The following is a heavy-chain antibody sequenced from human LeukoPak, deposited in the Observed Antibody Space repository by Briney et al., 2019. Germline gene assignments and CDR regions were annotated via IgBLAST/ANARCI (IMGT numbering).Heavy chain of an antibody. J-gene: IGHJ4*02. CDR2: IYGTRST. D-gene: IGHD3-16*01. V-gene: IGHV4-38-2*01. CDR1: GYSLGKNYY. CDR3: ARYDSRGSASTRFDY. Sequence: PSETLSLTCAVSGYSLGKNYYWGWIRQPPGKGLEWIGRIYGTRSTSYNPSLMNLVTMSVDTSKNHFSLQLTSVTAADTAVYYCARYDSRGSASTRFDYWGQGILVTISS.